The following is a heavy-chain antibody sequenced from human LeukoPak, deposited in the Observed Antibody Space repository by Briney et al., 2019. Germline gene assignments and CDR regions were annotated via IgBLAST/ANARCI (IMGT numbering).Heavy chain of an antibody. CDR2: INHSGST. D-gene: IGHD2-15*01. CDR3: ARLVCGGGSCPAEFDY. CDR1: GGSFSGYY. Sequence: KSSETLSLTCAVYGGSFSGYYWSWIRQPPGKGLEWIGEINHSGSTNYNPSLKSRVTISVDTSKNQFSLKLSSVTATDTAVYYCARLVCGGGSCPAEFDYWGQGTLVTVSS. J-gene: IGHJ4*02. V-gene: IGHV4-34*01.